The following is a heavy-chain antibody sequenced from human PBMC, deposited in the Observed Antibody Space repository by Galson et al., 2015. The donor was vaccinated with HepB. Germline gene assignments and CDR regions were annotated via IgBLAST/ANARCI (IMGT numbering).Heavy chain of an antibody. Sequence: SLRLSCAASGFTFSSYSMNWVRQAPGKGLEWVSYISSSSSTIYYADSVKGRFTISRDNAKNSLYLQMNSLRAEDTAVYYCTRATGAVAGDHDAFDIWGQGTMVTVSS. CDR2: ISSSSSTI. V-gene: IGHV3-48*01. J-gene: IGHJ3*02. CDR1: GFTFSSYS. D-gene: IGHD6-13*01. CDR3: TRATGAVAGDHDAFDI.